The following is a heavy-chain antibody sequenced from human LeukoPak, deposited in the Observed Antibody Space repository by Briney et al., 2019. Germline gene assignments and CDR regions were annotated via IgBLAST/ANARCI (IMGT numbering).Heavy chain of an antibody. CDR1: GFTFSSYS. D-gene: IGHD1-26*01. Sequence: PGGSLRLPCAASGFTFSSYSMNWVRQAPGKGLEWVSSISSSSSYIYYADSVKGRFTISRDNAKNSLYLQMNSLRAEDTAVYYCARALPSPLYSGSYADAFDIWGQGTMVTVSS. CDR3: ARALPSPLYSGSYADAFDI. J-gene: IGHJ3*02. V-gene: IGHV3-21*01. CDR2: ISSSSSYI.